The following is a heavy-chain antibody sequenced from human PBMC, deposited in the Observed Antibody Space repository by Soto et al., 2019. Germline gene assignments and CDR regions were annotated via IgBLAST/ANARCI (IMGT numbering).Heavy chain of an antibody. V-gene: IGHV1-2*04. CDR3: ARDPYYYDSSGYSSDGMEV. J-gene: IGHJ6*02. CDR2: INPNSGGT. Sequence: ASVKVSCKASGYTFTGYYMHWVRQAPGQGLEWMGWINPNSGGTNYARKFQGWVTMTRDTSISTAYMELSRLRSDDTAVYYCARDPYYYDSSGYSSDGMEVWGQGTTVTVSS. D-gene: IGHD3-22*01. CDR1: GYTFTGYY.